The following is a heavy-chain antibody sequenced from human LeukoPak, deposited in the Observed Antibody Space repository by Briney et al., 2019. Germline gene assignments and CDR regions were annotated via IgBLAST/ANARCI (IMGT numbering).Heavy chain of an antibody. CDR2: IKQDGSEK. Sequence: GGSLRLSCAASGFTVSSNYMSWVRQAPGKGLEWVANIKQDGSEKYYVDSVKGRFTISRDNAKNSLYLQMNSLRAEDTAVYYCASTLGYCSSTSCYTFNTDAFDIWGQGTMVTVSS. D-gene: IGHD2-2*02. CDR3: ASTLGYCSSTSCYTFNTDAFDI. J-gene: IGHJ3*02. V-gene: IGHV3-7*01. CDR1: GFTVSSNY.